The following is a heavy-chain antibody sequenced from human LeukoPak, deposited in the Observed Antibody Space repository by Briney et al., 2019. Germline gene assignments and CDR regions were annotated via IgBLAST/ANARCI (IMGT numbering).Heavy chain of an antibody. CDR3: ARAGRAARSYYYYYMDA. CDR1: GGTFSSYT. J-gene: IGHJ6*03. CDR2: IIPILGIA. D-gene: IGHD6-6*01. V-gene: IGHV1-69*02. Sequence: SVKVSCKASGGTFSSYTISWVRQAPGQGLEWMGRIIPILGIANYAQKFQGRVTITADKSTSTAYMELSSLRSEDTAVYYCARAGRAARSYYYYYMDAWGKGTTVTVSS.